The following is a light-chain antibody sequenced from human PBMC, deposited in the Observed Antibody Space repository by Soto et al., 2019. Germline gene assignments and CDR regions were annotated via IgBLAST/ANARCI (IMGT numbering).Light chain of an antibody. CDR2: DAS. CDR3: QQYNSYSPS. Sequence: DIQMTQSPSTLSASVGDRVTITCRASQSVSSGLAWYQKKAGKAPKLLIYDASSLESGVPSRFSGSGSGTEFTLTISSLRPDDFATYYCQQYNSYSPSFGGGTKVDI. CDR1: QSVSSG. J-gene: IGKJ4*01. V-gene: IGKV1-5*01.